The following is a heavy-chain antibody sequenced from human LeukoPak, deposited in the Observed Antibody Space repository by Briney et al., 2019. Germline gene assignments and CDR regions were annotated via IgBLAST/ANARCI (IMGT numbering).Heavy chain of an antibody. Sequence: PGGSLRLSCAASGFTFSSYGMNWVRQASGKGLEWVGRIRSKANSYATAYAASVKGRFTISRDDSKNTAYLQMNSLKTEDTAVYYCTRHKDIVATIFRYYYMDVWGKGTTVTVSS. CDR1: GFTFSSYG. V-gene: IGHV3-73*01. D-gene: IGHD5-12*01. J-gene: IGHJ6*03. CDR3: TRHKDIVATIFRYYYMDV. CDR2: IRSKANSYAT.